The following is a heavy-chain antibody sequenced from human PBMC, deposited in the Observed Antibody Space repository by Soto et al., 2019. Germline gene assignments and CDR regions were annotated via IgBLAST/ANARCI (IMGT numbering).Heavy chain of an antibody. J-gene: IGHJ4*02. CDR1: GFTFSSYS. V-gene: IGHV3-48*01. D-gene: IGHD5-18*01. CDR3: ARVATGGIQLWTGASYFDY. Sequence: GGSLRLSCAASGFTFSSYSMNWVRQAPGKGLEWVSYISSSSSTIYYADSVKGRFTISRDNAKNSLYLQMNSLRAEDTAVYYCARVATGGIQLWTGASYFDYWGQGTLVTVSS. CDR2: ISSSSSTI.